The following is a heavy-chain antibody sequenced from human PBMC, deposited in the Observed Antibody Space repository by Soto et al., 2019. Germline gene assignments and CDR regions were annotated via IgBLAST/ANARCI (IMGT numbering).Heavy chain of an antibody. D-gene: IGHD2-15*01. J-gene: IGHJ4*02. V-gene: IGHV3-23*01. Sequence: PGGSLRLSCAASGFTFSSYAMNWVRQAPGKGLEWVSSISGSGGLTYYADSVKGRFSISRDNSNNMVFLQTNSLRGEDTAIYYCAKDRQMASAATSLMDYWGQGTLVTVSS. CDR2: ISGSGGLT. CDR1: GFTFSSYA. CDR3: AKDRQMASAATSLMDY.